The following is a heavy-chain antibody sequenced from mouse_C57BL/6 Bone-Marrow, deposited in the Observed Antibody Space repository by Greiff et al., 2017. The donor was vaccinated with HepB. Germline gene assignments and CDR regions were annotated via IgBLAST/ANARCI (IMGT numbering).Heavy chain of an antibody. CDR1: GFNIKDDY. J-gene: IGHJ3*01. CDR2: IDPENGDT. CDR3: TPGGGLRPRVSY. D-gene: IGHD2-4*01. V-gene: IGHV14-4*01. Sequence: VQLQQSGAELVRPGASVKLSCTASGFNIKDDYMHWVKQRPEQGLEWIGWIDPENGDTEYASKFQGKATITADTSSNTAYLPLSSLTSENTAVYYCTPGGGLRPRVSYCGQGSLVTVSA.